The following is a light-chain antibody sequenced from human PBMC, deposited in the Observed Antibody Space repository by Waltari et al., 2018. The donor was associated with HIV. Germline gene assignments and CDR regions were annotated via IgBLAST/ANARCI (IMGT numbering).Light chain of an antibody. CDR2: YKSDSDK. J-gene: IGLJ3*02. CDR3: MIWHSSAWV. V-gene: IGLV5-45*01. CDR1: SGINVGTYR. Sequence: QAVLTQPASLSASPGASASLTCTLRSGINVGTYRIYWYQQKPGSPPQYLLRYKSDSDKQQGSGVPSSCSGSKDASANAGILLISGLQSEDEADYYCMIWHSSAWVFGGGTKLTVL.